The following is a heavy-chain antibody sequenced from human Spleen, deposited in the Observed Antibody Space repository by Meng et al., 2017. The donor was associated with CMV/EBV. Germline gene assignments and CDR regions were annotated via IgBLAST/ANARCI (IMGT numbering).Heavy chain of an antibody. CDR3: ADGAVLAAAGTLVDY. V-gene: IGHV1-46*01. D-gene: IGHD6-13*01. CDR1: YSSYF. J-gene: IGHJ4*02. Sequence: YSSYFRSGTRQGLGQVVGWRGKINRSSGSTRYEQKFQDRVTMTSDTSTSTVYMELSSLRAEDTSVYYCADGAVLAAAGTLVDYWGQGTLVTVSS. CDR2: INRSSGST.